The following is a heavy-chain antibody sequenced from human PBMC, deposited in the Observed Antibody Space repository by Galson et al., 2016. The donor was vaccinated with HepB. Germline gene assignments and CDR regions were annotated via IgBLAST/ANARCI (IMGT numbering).Heavy chain of an antibody. CDR3: ARGRGGTWPTSDY. CDR2: INDGGIT. V-gene: IGHV4-34*01. Sequence: SETLSLTCDVHGGSISGYHWNWIRQPPGKGLEWLGEINDGGITSYSPSLESRVTVSVDLSKSQLSLNLVAVTAADTAVYYCARGRGGTWPTSDYWGQGTTVTVSS. J-gene: IGHJ4*02. D-gene: IGHD2/OR15-2a*01. CDR1: GGSISGYH.